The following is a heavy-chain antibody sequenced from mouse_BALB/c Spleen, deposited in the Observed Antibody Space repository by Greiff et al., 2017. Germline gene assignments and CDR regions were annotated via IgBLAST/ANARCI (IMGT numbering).Heavy chain of an antibody. CDR2: IHYSGST. V-gene: IGHV3-1*02. Sequence: EVMLVESGPDLVKPSQSLSLTCTVTGYSFTSGYMWHWIRQVPGNKLEWMGYIHYSGSTNYNPSLNSRISITRDTSKNQFFLQLNSVTTEDTATYYCARYGGYFDDWGEGTTVTVSS. CDR3: ARYGGYFDD. J-gene: IGHJ1*01. CDR1: GYSFTSGYM. D-gene: IGHD1-1*01.